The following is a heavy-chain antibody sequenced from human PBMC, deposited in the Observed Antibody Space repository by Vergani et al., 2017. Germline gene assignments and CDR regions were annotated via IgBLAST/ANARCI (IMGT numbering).Heavy chain of an antibody. CDR3: AYGSGSYYIFDY. V-gene: IGHV1-46*01. D-gene: IGHD3-10*01. CDR1: GGTFSSNS. J-gene: IGHJ4*02. CDR2: INPSGGAT. Sequence: QGQLAQSGAEVKKPGSSVKVSCKASGGTFSSNSISWVRQAPGQGLEWMTLINPSGGATSYAQKFQGSVTMTRDTSTSTVYMELSSLRSEDTAVYYCAYGSGSYYIFDYWGQGTLVTVSS.